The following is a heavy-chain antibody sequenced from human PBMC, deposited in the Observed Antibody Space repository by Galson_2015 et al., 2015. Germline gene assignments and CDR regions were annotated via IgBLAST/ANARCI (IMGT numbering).Heavy chain of an antibody. CDR2: IKGDGSEK. D-gene: IGHD2-2*01. V-gene: IGHV3-7*03. CDR1: GFSFSTYW. CDR3: ARDLEFCSSISCPSDH. J-gene: IGHJ4*02. Sequence: SLRLSCAASGFSFSTYWMNWVRQAPGKGLEWVANIKGDGSEKYYVDSVKGRFTISRDNAKNSLYLQMNSLRAEDTAVFYCARDLEFCSSISCPSDHWGQGTLVTVSS.